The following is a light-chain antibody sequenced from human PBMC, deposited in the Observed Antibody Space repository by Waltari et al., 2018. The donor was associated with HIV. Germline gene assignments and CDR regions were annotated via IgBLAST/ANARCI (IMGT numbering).Light chain of an antibody. J-gene: IGLJ2*01. CDR1: KLGDKY. V-gene: IGLV3-1*01. Sequence: SYELTQPPSVSVSPGQTASITCSGDKLGDKYACWYQQKPGQSPVLVIYQDSKRPSGIPERFSCSNAGNTATLTISGTQAMDEADYYCQAWDSRRVFGGGTKLTVL. CDR2: QDS. CDR3: QAWDSRRV.